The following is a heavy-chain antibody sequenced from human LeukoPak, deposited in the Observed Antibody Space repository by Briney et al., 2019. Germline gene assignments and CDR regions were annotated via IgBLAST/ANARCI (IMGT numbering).Heavy chain of an antibody. J-gene: IGHJ4*02. CDR3: ARETSLAGFASGLGFNY. CDR2: VYGSGYT. D-gene: IGHD6-19*01. V-gene: IGHV4-59*01. Sequence: PSETLSLTCTVSGAPISGWYWSWIRQPPGKGLEWIGYVYGSGYTNYNPSLKSRVTMSIDTSKNHFSLKLTSVTAADTATYYCARETSLAGFASGLGFNYWGQGILVTVSS. CDR1: GAPISGWY.